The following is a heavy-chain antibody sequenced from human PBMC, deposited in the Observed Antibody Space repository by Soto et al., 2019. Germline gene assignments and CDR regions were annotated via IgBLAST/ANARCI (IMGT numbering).Heavy chain of an antibody. J-gene: IGHJ4*02. CDR3: AKEAAYGLEY. Sequence: QVQLQESGPGLVKPSGTLSLTCVVSGASMSNSHWLSWVRQPPGEGLEWIGAIYNSGSNNYNPSLGSRVTISVDKSNNQISLRLNSVTDADTAVYYCAKEAAYGLEYWVPGPLVTVS. D-gene: IGHD2-21*01. CDR2: IYNSGSN. CDR1: GASMSNSHW. V-gene: IGHV4-4*02.